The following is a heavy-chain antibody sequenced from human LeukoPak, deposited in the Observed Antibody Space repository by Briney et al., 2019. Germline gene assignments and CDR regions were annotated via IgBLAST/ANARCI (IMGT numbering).Heavy chain of an antibody. Sequence: SETLSLTCTVSGGSISSYYWSWIRQPAGKGLEWIGRIYTSGSTNYNPSLKSRVTMSVDTSKNQFSLKLSSVTAADTAVYYCARDESSYCGGDCSDEAFDIWGQGTMVTVSS. CDR1: GGSISSYY. V-gene: IGHV4-4*07. D-gene: IGHD2-21*01. CDR3: ARDESSYCGGDCSDEAFDI. J-gene: IGHJ3*02. CDR2: IYTSGST.